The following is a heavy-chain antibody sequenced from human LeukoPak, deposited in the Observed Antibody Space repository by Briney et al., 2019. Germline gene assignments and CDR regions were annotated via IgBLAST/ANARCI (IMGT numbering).Heavy chain of an antibody. CDR2: IFPGDSAT. J-gene: IGHJ4*02. CDR1: GFSFTTYW. D-gene: IGHD6-19*01. CDR3: ARLLYSSEWSHFDY. Sequence: GESLQISCKGSGFSFTTYWIGWVRQMPGKGLEWMGVIFPGDSATRYSPSFQGQVTMSADKSITTAYLQWSSLKASDTAIYYCARLLYSSEWSHFDYWGQGTLVTVSS. V-gene: IGHV5-51*01.